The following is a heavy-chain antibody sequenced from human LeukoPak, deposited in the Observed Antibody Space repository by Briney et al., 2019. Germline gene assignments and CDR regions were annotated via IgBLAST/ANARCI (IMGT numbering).Heavy chain of an antibody. Sequence: NPSETLSLTCAVYGGSFSGYYWSWIRQPPAKGLEWMWESNHSESANYNPSLKSRLHISVDTSKNQFSLKLSSVTAADTAVYYCARGGAGADYDFWSGPTRVYYFDYWGQGTLVTVSS. CDR2: SNHSESA. V-gene: IGHV4-34*01. CDR3: ARGGAGADYDFWSGPTRVYYFDY. J-gene: IGHJ4*02. D-gene: IGHD3-3*01. CDR1: GGSFSGYY.